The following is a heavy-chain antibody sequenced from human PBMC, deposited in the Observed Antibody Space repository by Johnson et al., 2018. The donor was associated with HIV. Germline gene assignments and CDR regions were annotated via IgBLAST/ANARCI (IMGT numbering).Heavy chain of an antibody. V-gene: IGHV3-7*01. CDR2: IKEDGSEK. D-gene: IGHD5-24*01. CDR3: AKACRDGYTCDAFDI. CDR1: RFTFSSYW. J-gene: IGHJ3*02. Sequence: VQLVESGGGLVQPGGSLRLSCVASRFTFSSYWMSWVRQAPGKGLEWVANIKEDGSEKYSVDSVKGRFTTSRDNAKKSLYLQMNSLRAEDTAVYYCAKACRDGYTCDAFDIWGQGTIVTVSS.